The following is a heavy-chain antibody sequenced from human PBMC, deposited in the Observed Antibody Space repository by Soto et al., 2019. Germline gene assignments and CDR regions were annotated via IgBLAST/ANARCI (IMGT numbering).Heavy chain of an antibody. J-gene: IGHJ6*02. D-gene: IGHD3-3*01. CDR1: GYTFTSYG. V-gene: IGHV1-18*01. CDR2: ISAYNGNT. Sequence: ASVKVSCKASGYTFTSYGISWVRQAPGQGLEWMGWISAYNGNTNYAQKLQGRVTMTTDTSTSTAYMELRSLRSDDTAVYYCARDPTLRFLEWLGSEDYYYGMDVWGQGTTVTVSS. CDR3: ARDPTLRFLEWLGSEDYYYGMDV.